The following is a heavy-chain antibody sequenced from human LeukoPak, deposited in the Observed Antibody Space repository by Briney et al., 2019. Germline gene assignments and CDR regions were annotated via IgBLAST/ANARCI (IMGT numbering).Heavy chain of an antibody. V-gene: IGHV4-59*01. J-gene: IGHJ4*02. CDR2: IYYSAIT. CDR3: ASGQWPYHFDY. D-gene: IGHD6-19*01. Sequence: SETLSLTCTVSGYSITTYYSNWLRQSPEKGLEWIGSIYYSAITNYNPSFKSRVIISIDTSKNQFSLKLSSVTAADTAVYYCASGQWPYHFDYWGQGNLVTLSS. CDR1: GYSITTYY.